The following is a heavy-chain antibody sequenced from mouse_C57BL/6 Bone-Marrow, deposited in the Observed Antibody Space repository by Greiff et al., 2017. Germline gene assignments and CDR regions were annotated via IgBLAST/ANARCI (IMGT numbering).Heavy chain of an antibody. V-gene: IGHV5-4*01. CDR2: ISDGGSYT. Sequence: EVQVVESGGGLVKPGGSLKLSCAASGFTFSSYAMSWVRQTPEKRLEWVATISDGGSYTYYPDNVKGRFTISRDNAKNNLYLQMSHLKSEDTAMYYCAREGLYFDYWGQGTTLTVSS. CDR1: GFTFSSYA. CDR3: AREGLYFDY. J-gene: IGHJ2*01.